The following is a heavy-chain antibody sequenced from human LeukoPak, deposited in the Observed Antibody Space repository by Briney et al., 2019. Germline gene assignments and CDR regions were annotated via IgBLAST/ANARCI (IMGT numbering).Heavy chain of an antibody. V-gene: IGHV3-21*01. J-gene: IGHJ4*02. D-gene: IGHD3-3*01. CDR3: ARGLTYYDFWSGYCLDY. CDR2: ISSSSSYI. CDR1: GFTFSSYS. Sequence: GGSLRLSCAASGFTFSSYSMNWVRQAPGKGLEGVSSISSSSSYIYYADSVKGRFTISRDNAKNSLYLQMNSLRAEDTAVYYCARGLTYYDFWSGYCLDYWGQGTLVTVSS.